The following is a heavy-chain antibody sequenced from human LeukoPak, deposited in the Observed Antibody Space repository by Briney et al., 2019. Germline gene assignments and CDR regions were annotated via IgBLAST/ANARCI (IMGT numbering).Heavy chain of an antibody. CDR1: GFTFNDFA. J-gene: IGHJ4*02. Sequence: GGSLRLSCIASGFTFNDFAMHWVRQAPGKGLEWVSVISYDGSNKYYADSVKGRFTISRDNSKNTLYLQMNSLRTEDSAVYYCATEDVEYWGLGTLGTVSS. CDR2: ISYDGSNK. V-gene: IGHV3-30-3*01. CDR3: ATEDVEY.